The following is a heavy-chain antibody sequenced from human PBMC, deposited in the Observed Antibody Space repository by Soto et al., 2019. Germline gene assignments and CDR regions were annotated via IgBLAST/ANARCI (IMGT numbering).Heavy chain of an antibody. CDR3: ANAPRYDYGEH. D-gene: IGHD4-17*01. CDR2: ISGSGGRT. Sequence: PGGSLRLSCAASGFTFSSYAMSWVRQAPGKGLEWVSAISGSGGRTYYADSEKGRFTISRDNSKNTLYLQMNSLRAEDTAVYYCANAPRYDYGEHWGQGTLVTVS. J-gene: IGHJ4*02. V-gene: IGHV3-23*01. CDR1: GFTFSSYA.